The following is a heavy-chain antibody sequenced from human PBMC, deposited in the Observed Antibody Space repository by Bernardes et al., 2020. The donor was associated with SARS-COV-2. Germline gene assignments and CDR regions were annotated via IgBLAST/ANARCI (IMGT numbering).Heavy chain of an antibody. J-gene: IGHJ6*03. CDR2: IYWNDDK. CDR1: GFSLSTSGVG. Sequence: SRPTLLKPTQTLTLTCTFSGFSLSTSGVGVGWIRQPPGKALEWLALIYWNDDKRYSPSLKSRLTITKDTSKNQVVLTMTNMDPVDTATYYCAHSDCSSTSCLYYYYYMDVWGKGTTVTVSS. CDR3: AHSDCSSTSCLYYYYYMDV. D-gene: IGHD2-2*01. V-gene: IGHV2-5*01.